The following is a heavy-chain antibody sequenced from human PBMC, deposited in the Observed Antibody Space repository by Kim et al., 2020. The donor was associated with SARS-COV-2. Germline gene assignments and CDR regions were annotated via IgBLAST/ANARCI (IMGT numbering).Heavy chain of an antibody. Sequence: TKCYRETRGRITMTRDTSASTANMELSSLRSEDTAVYYCARDGSGGGFDYWGQGTLVTVSS. D-gene: IGHD6-19*01. CDR2: T. CDR3: ARDGSGGGFDY. V-gene: IGHV1-3*02. J-gene: IGHJ4*02.